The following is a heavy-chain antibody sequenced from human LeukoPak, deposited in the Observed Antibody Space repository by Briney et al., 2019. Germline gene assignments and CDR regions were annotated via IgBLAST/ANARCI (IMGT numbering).Heavy chain of an antibody. CDR2: IYTSGST. D-gene: IGHD6-19*01. J-gene: IGHJ4*02. CDR3: ARSLTAVAGHYFDY. CDR1: GGSISSYY. Sequence: PSETLSLTCTVSGGSISSYYWSWIRQPAGKGLEWIGRIYTSGSTTYNPSLKSRVTMSVDTSKNQFSLKLSSVTAADTAVYYCARSLTAVAGHYFDYWGQGTLVTVSS. V-gene: IGHV4-4*07.